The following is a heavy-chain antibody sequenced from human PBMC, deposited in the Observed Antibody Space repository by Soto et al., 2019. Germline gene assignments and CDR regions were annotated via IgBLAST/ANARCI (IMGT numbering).Heavy chain of an antibody. J-gene: IGHJ4*02. V-gene: IGHV1-69*06. D-gene: IGHD3-22*01. CDR2: IIPIFGTA. CDR3: ARKRYYYDSSGYDY. Sequence: ASVKVSCKASGGTFSSYAISWVRQAPGQGLEWMGGIIPIFGTANYAQKFQGRVTITADKSTSTAYMELSSLRSEDTAVYYCARKRYYYDSSGYDYWGQGTLVTVSS. CDR1: GGTFSSYA.